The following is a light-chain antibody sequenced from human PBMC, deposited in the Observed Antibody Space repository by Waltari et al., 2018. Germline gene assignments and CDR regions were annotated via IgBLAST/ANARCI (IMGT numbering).Light chain of an antibody. CDR1: NSDISASTY. CDR2: EVN. Sequence: QSALTQAASVSGSPGQSITISCTVINSDISASTYVSWYQHHTGKAPKLIIFEVNNRPSCISNRFSGSNSGNTASLIISGLQAEDEADYYCSSYGSSTTMVFGGGTRLTVL. CDR3: SSYGSSTTMV. J-gene: IGLJ3*02. V-gene: IGLV2-14*01.